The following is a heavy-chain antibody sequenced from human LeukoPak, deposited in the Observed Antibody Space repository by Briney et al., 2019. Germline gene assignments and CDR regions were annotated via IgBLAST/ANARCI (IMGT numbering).Heavy chain of an antibody. CDR1: GFTFRSYA. Sequence: PGGSLRLSCAASGFTFRSYAMSWVRQAPGEGLEWVSAISGSGGSTYYADSVKGRFTISRDNSKNTLYLQMNSLRAEDTAVYYCAKVPYYDILTGYPSFYFDYWGQGALVTVSS. CDR2: ISGSGGST. D-gene: IGHD3-9*01. V-gene: IGHV3-23*01. CDR3: AKVPYYDILTGYPSFYFDY. J-gene: IGHJ4*02.